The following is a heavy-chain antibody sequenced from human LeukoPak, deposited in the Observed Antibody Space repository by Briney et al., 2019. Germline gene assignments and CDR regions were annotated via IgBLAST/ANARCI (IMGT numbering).Heavy chain of an antibody. CDR2: IVVGSGNT. Sequence: GTSVTVSCKASGFTFTSSAVQWVXQARGQGLEWIGWIVVGSGNTNYAQKFQERVTINRDMSTSTAYMELSSLRSEDTAVYYCATDDVTTGTKTALGYWGQGTLVTVSS. D-gene: IGHD1-1*01. J-gene: IGHJ4*02. CDR3: ATDDVTTGTKTALGY. CDR1: GFTFTSSA. V-gene: IGHV1-58*01.